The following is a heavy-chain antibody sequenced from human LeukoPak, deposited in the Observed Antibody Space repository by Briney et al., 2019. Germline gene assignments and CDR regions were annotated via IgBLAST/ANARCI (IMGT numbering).Heavy chain of an antibody. J-gene: IGHJ6*02. CDR3: ARTDSLQDGMGV. Sequence: GGSLRLSCAASGFTFSSYSMNWVRQAPGKGLEWVSSISSSSSYIYYADSVKGRFTISRDNAKNSLYLQMNSLRAEDTAVYYCARTDSLQDGMGVWGQGTTVTVSS. CDR2: ISSSSSYI. CDR1: GFTFSSYS. V-gene: IGHV3-21*01.